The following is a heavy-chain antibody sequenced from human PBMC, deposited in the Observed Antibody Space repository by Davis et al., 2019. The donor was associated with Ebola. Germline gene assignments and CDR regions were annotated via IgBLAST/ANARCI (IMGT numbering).Heavy chain of an antibody. CDR3: ARGGETVTGTASHGMDV. CDR1: GFTFSSYA. Sequence: GESLKISCAASGFTFSSYAMSWVRQAPGKGLEWVSALSGSGGLSYYADSVKGRFTISRDNSKNTLYLQMNSLTAEDTAVYYCARGGETVTGTASHGMDVWGQGTTVTVSS. V-gene: IGHV3-23*01. J-gene: IGHJ6*02. D-gene: IGHD4-11*01. CDR2: LSGSGGLS.